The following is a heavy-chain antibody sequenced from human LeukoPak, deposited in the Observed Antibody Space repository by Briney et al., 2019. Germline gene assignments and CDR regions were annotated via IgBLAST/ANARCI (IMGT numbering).Heavy chain of an antibody. V-gene: IGHV4-34*01. Sequence: SETLSLTCAAYGGSFSGYYWSWIRQPPGKGLEWIGEINHSGSTNYNPSLKSRVTISVDTSKNQFSLKLSSVTAADTAVYYCARGRYYDSRFDYWGQGPLVTVSS. J-gene: IGHJ4*02. CDR1: GGSFSGYY. CDR2: INHSGST. D-gene: IGHD3-22*01. CDR3: ARGRYYDSRFDY.